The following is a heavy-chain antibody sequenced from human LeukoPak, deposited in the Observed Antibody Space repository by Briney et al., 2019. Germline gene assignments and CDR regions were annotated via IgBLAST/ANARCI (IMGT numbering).Heavy chain of an antibody. D-gene: IGHD2-2*01. V-gene: IGHV4-31*03. CDR3: ARGPDDYFDY. Sequence: PSETLSLTCPVSGGSIGSGGYYWSWIRQHPGQGLEWIGYIYYSGSTYYNPSLKSRVTISVDTSKNQFSLKLSSVTAADTAVYYCARGPDDYFDYWGQGTLVTVSS. CDR1: GGSIGSGGYY. CDR2: IYYSGST. J-gene: IGHJ4*02.